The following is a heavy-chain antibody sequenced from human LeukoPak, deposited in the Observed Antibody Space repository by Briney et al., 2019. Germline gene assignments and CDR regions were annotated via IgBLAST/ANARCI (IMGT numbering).Heavy chain of an antibody. Sequence: SETLSLTCAVYGGSFSGYYWSWIRQPPGKGLEWIGEINHSGSTNYNPSLKSRVTISVDTSKNQFSLKLSSVTAADTAVYYCARVWGYVDYWGQGTLVTGSS. J-gene: IGHJ4*02. CDR1: GGSFSGYY. D-gene: IGHD7-27*01. CDR2: INHSGST. V-gene: IGHV4-34*01. CDR3: ARVWGYVDY.